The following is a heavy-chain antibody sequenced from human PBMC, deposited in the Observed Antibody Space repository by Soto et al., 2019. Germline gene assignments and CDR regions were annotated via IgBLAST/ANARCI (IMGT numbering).Heavy chain of an antibody. Sequence: GGSLRLSCAASGFSFSDYWMAWVRQAPGKGLEWVSSINSDGSNKHYVDSVQGRFTISRDNAKNTLYLQMNSLRAEDTAVYYCARVRGYSGYDFAFDYWGQGALVTVSP. D-gene: IGHD5-12*01. CDR3: ARVRGYSGYDFAFDY. V-gene: IGHV3-74*01. J-gene: IGHJ4*02. CDR1: GFSFSDYW. CDR2: INSDGSNK.